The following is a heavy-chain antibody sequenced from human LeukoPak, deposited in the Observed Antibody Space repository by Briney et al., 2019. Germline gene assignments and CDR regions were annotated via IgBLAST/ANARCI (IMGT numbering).Heavy chain of an antibody. Sequence: ESGPALVKPTQSLTLTCTFSGFSLSTSGMCVNWIRQSPGKALEWLARIDWDDDKYYSKSLKTRLTISKDTSKNQVVLTMTNMDPVDTATYYCARRRPNTSGRFLDHWGQGTLVTVSS. CDR2: IDWDDDK. V-gene: IGHV2-70*11. J-gene: IGHJ4*02. D-gene: IGHD6-19*01. CDR3: ARRRPNTSGRFLDH. CDR1: GFSLSTSGMC.